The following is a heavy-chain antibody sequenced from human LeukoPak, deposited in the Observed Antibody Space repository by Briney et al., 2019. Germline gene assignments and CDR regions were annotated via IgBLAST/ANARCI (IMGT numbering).Heavy chain of an antibody. Sequence: GGSLRLSCAASGFTFSSYGMHWVRQAPGKGLEWVAFIRYDGSNKYYADSVKGRFTISRDNSKNTLYLQMNSLRAEDTAVYYCAKDYHPKRPIAVAKDYWGQGTLVTVSS. CDR2: IRYDGSNK. J-gene: IGHJ4*02. D-gene: IGHD6-19*01. V-gene: IGHV3-30*02. CDR3: AKDYHPKRPIAVAKDY. CDR1: GFTFSSYG.